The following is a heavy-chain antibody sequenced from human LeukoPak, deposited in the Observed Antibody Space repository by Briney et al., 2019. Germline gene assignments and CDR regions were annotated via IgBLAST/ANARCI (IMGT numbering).Heavy chain of an antibody. Sequence: GGSLRLSCAASGFTFSSYTMNWVRQAPGKGLEWVSVIYSGGSTYYADSVKGRFTISRDNSKNTLYLQMNSLRAEDTAVYYCARASWSGYYTGVYFDYWGQGTLVTVSS. V-gene: IGHV3-53*01. D-gene: IGHD3-3*01. J-gene: IGHJ4*02. CDR1: GFTFSSYT. CDR2: IYSGGST. CDR3: ARASWSGYYTGVYFDY.